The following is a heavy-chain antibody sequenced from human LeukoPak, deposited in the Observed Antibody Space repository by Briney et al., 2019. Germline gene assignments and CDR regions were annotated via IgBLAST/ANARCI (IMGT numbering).Heavy chain of an antibody. Sequence: SETLALACTVSGYSISSGYYWGWIRQPPGKGLEWIGSIYHSGSTYYNPSLKSRVTISVDTSKNQFSLKLSSVTAADTAVYYCARDHVVVPAALESDPWGQGTLVTVSS. V-gene: IGHV4-38-2*02. CDR2: IYHSGST. CDR1: GYSISSGYY. J-gene: IGHJ5*02. CDR3: ARDHVVVPAALESDP. D-gene: IGHD2-2*01.